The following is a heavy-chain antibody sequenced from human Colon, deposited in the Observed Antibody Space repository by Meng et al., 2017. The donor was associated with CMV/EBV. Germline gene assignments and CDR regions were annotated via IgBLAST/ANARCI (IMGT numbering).Heavy chain of an antibody. D-gene: IGHD2-2*01. Sequence: GGSLRLSCGAASGFSVSENYMNWVRQAPGKGLEWVSVIYGGGTTHYADSVKGRFTISRDNSKNTLFLQMDSLRAEDTAVYYCAGESGVPNGMDVWGQGNAGHRLL. CDR2: IYGGGTT. CDR3: AGESGVPNGMDV. CDR1: GFSVSENY. V-gene: IGHV3-53*01. J-gene: IGHJ6*02.